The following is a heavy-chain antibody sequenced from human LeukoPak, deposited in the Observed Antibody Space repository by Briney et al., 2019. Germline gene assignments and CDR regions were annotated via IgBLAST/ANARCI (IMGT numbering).Heavy chain of an antibody. Sequence: GGSLRLSCAASGFTFSSYWMHWLRQEPRKGLVWVSRISTDGSSRSYADSVKGRFTISRDNGKNTLYLQMGSLRAEDMAVYYCARDGISRGYYDSSGYPDYWGQGTLVTVSS. J-gene: IGHJ4*02. V-gene: IGHV3-74*01. CDR3: ARDGISRGYYDSSGYPDY. CDR1: GFTFSSYW. D-gene: IGHD3-22*01. CDR2: ISTDGSSR.